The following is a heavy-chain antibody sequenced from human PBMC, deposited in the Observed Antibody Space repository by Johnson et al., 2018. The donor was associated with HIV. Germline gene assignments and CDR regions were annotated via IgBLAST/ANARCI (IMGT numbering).Heavy chain of an antibody. CDR1: GFTFSNYA. Sequence: VQLVASGGGLVQPGGSLKLSCAASGFTFSNYAMNWVRQAPGKGLAWVSVISGSGDITYYADSVKGRFTISRDNSKNTLYLQMNRLRAEDTAVYYCAKTDPAVAQEPFDIWGQGTMVTVAS. CDR3: AKTDPAVAQEPFDI. CDR2: ISGSGDIT. V-gene: IGHV3-23*04. J-gene: IGHJ3*02. D-gene: IGHD6-19*01.